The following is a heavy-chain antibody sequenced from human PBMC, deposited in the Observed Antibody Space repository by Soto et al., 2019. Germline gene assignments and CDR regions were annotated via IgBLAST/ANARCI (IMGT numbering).Heavy chain of an antibody. CDR2: ISPYNGKT. CDR1: GYTLINYG. D-gene: IGHD5-18*01. Sequence: QGQLVQSGGEVNEPGASVRVSCKASGYTLINYGINWVRQAPGQGLEWLGWISPYNGKTEYAQKLQGRVTMTTDTSTSTVYMELRSLRSDDTAVYYCAREQTKWLQDACDMWGQGTMVTVSS. J-gene: IGHJ3*02. V-gene: IGHV1-18*01. CDR3: AREQTKWLQDACDM.